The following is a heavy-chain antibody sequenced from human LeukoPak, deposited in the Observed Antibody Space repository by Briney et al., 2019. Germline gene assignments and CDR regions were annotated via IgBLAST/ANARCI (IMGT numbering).Heavy chain of an antibody. V-gene: IGHV3-23*01. Sequence: PGGSLRLPCAASGFTFSSYAMSWVRQAPGKGLEWVSAISGSGGSTYYADSVKGRFTISRDNSKNTLYLQMNSLRAEDTAIYYCAKDAEGAGGMDVWGRGTTVTVSS. CDR2: ISGSGGST. J-gene: IGHJ6*02. D-gene: IGHD1-26*01. CDR1: GFTFSSYA. CDR3: AKDAEGAGGMDV.